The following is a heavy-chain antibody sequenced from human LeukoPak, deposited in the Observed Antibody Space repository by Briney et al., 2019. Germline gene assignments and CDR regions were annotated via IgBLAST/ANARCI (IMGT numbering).Heavy chain of an antibody. CDR3: ARGRRILGGPENAGDFFDF. CDR1: GYTFTDYY. CDR2: INPNSGAT. Sequence: ASVKVSCKASGYTFTDYYLLWVRQAPGQGLEWMGWINPNSGATHFAQNLQARVSMTRDTSIATAYLDLTGLTSDDTAVYYRARGRRILGGPENAGDFFDFWGQGTLVTVSS. D-gene: IGHD3-16*01. J-gene: IGHJ4*01. V-gene: IGHV1-2*02.